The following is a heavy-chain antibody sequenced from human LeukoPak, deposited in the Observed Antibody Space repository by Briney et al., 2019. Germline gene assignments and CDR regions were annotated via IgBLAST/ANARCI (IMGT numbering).Heavy chain of an antibody. J-gene: IGHJ4*02. CDR1: GFTFSTYA. CDR2: ISSNGGTT. Sequence: GGSLRLSCAASGFTFSTYAMHWVRQAPGKGLEYVSAISSNGGTTYYAHSVKGRFTISRDNSKNTQYLQMGSLRAEDMAVYYCARERYSYGCDYWGQGPLVTVSS. D-gene: IGHD5-18*01. V-gene: IGHV3-64*01. CDR3: ARERYSYGCDY.